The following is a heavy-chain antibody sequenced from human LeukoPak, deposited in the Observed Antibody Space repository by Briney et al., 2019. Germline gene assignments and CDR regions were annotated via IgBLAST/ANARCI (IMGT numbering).Heavy chain of an antibody. V-gene: IGHV3-30-3*01. D-gene: IGHD2-2*01. Sequence: GRSLRLSCAASEVTFSGHSMHWVRQAPGKGLEWVAVISHDGSKKYYTDSVKGRFTISRDNSKNALYLQMNSLRPEDTAVYHCVRDSPYCSSSTCFTVNYFDYWGRGALVSVSS. J-gene: IGHJ4*02. CDR2: ISHDGSKK. CDR3: VRDSPYCSSSTCFTVNYFDY. CDR1: EVTFSGHS.